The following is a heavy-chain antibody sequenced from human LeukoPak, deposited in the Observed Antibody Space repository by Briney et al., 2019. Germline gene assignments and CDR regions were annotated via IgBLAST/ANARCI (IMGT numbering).Heavy chain of an antibody. CDR2: IKQDGSET. CDR1: GFTFSNHW. CDR3: ARDFWGAYRVDYFGC. Sequence: PGGSLRLSCAASGFTFSNHWMSWVRRAPGKGLEWVANIKQDGSETYYVDSVRGRFTISRDNAKKSLYLQMNSLRAEDTAVYYCARDFWGAYRVDYFGCWGQGTLVTVSS. D-gene: IGHD3-3*01. V-gene: IGHV3-7*01. J-gene: IGHJ4*02.